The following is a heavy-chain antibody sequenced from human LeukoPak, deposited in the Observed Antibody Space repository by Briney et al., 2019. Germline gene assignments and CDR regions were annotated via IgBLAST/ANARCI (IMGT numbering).Heavy chain of an antibody. CDR2: ISSSSSYI. CDR3: ARDRAGYSSSWYEAAGDY. D-gene: IGHD6-13*01. CDR1: GFTFSSYS. V-gene: IGHV3-21*01. Sequence: GGSLRLSCAASGFTFSSYSMNWVHQAQGKGLEWVSSISSSSSYIYYADSVKGRFTISRDNAKNSLYLQMNSLRAEDTAVYYCARDRAGYSSSWYEAAGDYWGQGTLVTVSS. J-gene: IGHJ4*02.